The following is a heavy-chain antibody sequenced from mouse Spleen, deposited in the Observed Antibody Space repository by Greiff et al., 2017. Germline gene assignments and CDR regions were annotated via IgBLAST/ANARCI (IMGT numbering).Heavy chain of an antibody. CDR1: GYAFSSYW. J-gene: IGHJ4*01. V-gene: IGHV1-80*01. CDR2: IYPGDGDT. CDR3: AREGMITTGYYAMDY. Sequence: QVQLQQSGAELVKPGASVKISCKASGYAFSSYWMNWVKQRPGKGLEWIGQIYPGDGDTNYNGKFKGKATLTADKSSSTAYMQLSSLTSEDSAVYFCAREGMITTGYYAMDYWGQGTSVTVSS. D-gene: IGHD2-4*01.